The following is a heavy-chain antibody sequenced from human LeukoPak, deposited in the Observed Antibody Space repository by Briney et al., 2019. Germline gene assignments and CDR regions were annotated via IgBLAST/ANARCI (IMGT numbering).Heavy chain of an antibody. V-gene: IGHV3-23*01. CDR2: INGSGSST. CDR3: AXXPEALYDCTGFRSVGEY. D-gene: IGHD3-22*01. J-gene: IGHJ4*02. CDR1: GCTFSSYA. Sequence: PGGSLRLSCAASGCTFSSYAMSWVRQAPGKGLEWVSAINGSGSSTYYADSVKGRFTISRHNSKNTLYLQMNSLRADDTAVYCWAXXPEALYDCTGFRSVGEYWGQGNLVTVSS.